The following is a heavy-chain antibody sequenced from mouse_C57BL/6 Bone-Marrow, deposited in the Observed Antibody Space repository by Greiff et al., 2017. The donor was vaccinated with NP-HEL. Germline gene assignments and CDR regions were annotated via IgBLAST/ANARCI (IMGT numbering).Heavy chain of an antibody. Sequence: EVMLVESGGDLVKPGGSLKLSCAASGFTFSSYGMSWVRQTPDKRLEWVATISSGGSYTYYPDSVKGRFTISRDNAKNTLYLQMSSLKSEDTAMEYCARQRWLLPWFAYWGQGTLVTVSA. CDR2: ISSGGSYT. J-gene: IGHJ3*01. D-gene: IGHD2-3*01. CDR3: ARQRWLLPWFAY. V-gene: IGHV5-6*02. CDR1: GFTFSSYG.